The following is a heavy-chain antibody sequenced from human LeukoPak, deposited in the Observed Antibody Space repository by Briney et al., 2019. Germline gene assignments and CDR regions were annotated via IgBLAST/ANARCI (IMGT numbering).Heavy chain of an antibody. CDR3: AKDGWFGELSSD. CDR1: GFTFSSYA. D-gene: IGHD3-10*01. V-gene: IGHV3-23*01. J-gene: IGHJ4*02. CDR2: ISGSGGST. Sequence: PGGSLRLSCAASGFTFSSYAMSWVRQAPGKGLGWVSAISGSGGSTYYADSVKGRFTISRDNSKNTLYLQMNSLRAEDTAVYYCAKDGWFGELSSDWGQGTLVTVSS.